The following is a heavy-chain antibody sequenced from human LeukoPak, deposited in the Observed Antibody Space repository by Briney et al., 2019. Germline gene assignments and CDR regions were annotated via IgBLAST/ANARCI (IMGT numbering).Heavy chain of an antibody. CDR1: GGSISGYY. J-gene: IGHJ4*02. CDR2: VYTSGST. D-gene: IGHD1-26*01. CDR3: ARDRGYSGSYHFDY. V-gene: IGHV4-4*07. Sequence: PSETLSLTCSVSGGSISGYYWTWIRQPAGKGLEWIGRVYTSGSTNYNPSLKSRVTISVDTSKNQFSLKLSSVTAADTAVYYCARDRGYSGSYHFDYWGQGTLVTVSS.